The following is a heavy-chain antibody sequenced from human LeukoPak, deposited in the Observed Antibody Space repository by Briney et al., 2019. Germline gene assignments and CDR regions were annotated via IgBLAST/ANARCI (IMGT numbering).Heavy chain of an antibody. CDR3: ARDYCSGGSCKRGDY. CDR2: ISYDGSHK. J-gene: IGHJ4*02. Sequence: GTSLRLSRAASGFTFSGFAMHWVRQAPGKGLEYLAYISYDGSHKDHRDSVKGRFTISRDNSRSTLYLEMNSLRAEDTAVYYCARDYCSGGSCKRGDYWGQGTLVTVSS. CDR1: GFTFSGFA. D-gene: IGHD2-15*01. V-gene: IGHV3-30-3*01.